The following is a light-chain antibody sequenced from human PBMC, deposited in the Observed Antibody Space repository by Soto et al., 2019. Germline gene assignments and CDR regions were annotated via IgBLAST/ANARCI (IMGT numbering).Light chain of an antibody. J-gene: IGKJ1*01. V-gene: IGKV3-20*01. CDR3: QQYHSYWT. CDR2: GAF. CDR1: QSVSSNY. Sequence: EIVLTQSPGTLSLSPGERATFSCRASQSVSSNYLAWYQQKPGQAPRLLIYGAFKRATGIPDRFSGSGSGTEFTLTISSLQTDDFSTYYCQQYHSYWTFGQGTKVDIK.